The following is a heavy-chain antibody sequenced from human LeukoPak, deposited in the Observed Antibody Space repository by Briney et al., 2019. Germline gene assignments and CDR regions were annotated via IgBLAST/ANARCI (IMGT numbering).Heavy chain of an antibody. Sequence: PSETLSLTCTVSGGSVSSGNHYWSWIRQPPGKGLEWIGYIYYSGSTNYNPSLKSRVTISVDTSKNQISLKLSSVTAADTAVYYCARTYDSSDRDWFDPWGQGTLVTVSS. J-gene: IGHJ5*02. V-gene: IGHV4-61*01. D-gene: IGHD3-22*01. CDR3: ARTYDSSDRDWFDP. CDR2: IYYSGST. CDR1: GGSVSSGNHY.